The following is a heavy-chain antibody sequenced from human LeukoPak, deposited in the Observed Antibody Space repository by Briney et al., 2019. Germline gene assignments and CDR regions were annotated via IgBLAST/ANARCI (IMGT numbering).Heavy chain of an antibody. Sequence: ASVKVSCKVSGYTLTELSMHWVRQAPGKGLEWMGGFDPEEGEAIYAQTFQGRVTMTEDTSTDTAYMELSNLRSEDMAVYYCARGERRQLVGSSEKYFQHWGQGTLVTVSS. CDR1: GYTLTELS. V-gene: IGHV1-24*01. CDR2: FDPEEGEA. CDR3: ARGERRQLVGSSEKYFQH. D-gene: IGHD6-13*01. J-gene: IGHJ1*01.